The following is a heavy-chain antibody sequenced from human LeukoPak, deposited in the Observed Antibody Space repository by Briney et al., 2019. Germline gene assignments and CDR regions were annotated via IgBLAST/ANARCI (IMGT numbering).Heavy chain of an antibody. Sequence: GGSLRLSCAAPGFTFSSYSMNCVRQAPGKGLEWVSSISSSSSYIYYADSVKGRFTISRDNAKNSLYLQMNSLRAEDTAVYYCAREPRGYCSGGSCYPAFDYWGQGTLVTVSS. V-gene: IGHV3-21*01. J-gene: IGHJ4*02. CDR3: AREPRGYCSGGSCYPAFDY. CDR2: ISSSSSYI. D-gene: IGHD2-15*01. CDR1: GFTFSSYS.